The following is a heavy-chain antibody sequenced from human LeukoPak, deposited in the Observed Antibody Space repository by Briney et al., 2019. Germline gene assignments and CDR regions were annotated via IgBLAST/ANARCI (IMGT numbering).Heavy chain of an antibody. CDR1: GGSISSGGYY. D-gene: IGHD6-19*01. J-gene: IGHJ5*02. CDR3: ARDSRYSSNWFDP. Sequence: SETLSLTCTVSGGSISSGGYYWSWIRQHPGKGLEWIGYIYYSGSTYYNPSLKSRVTISVDTSKNQFSLKLSSVTAADTAVYYCARDSRYSSNWFDPWGQGTLVTVSS. V-gene: IGHV4-31*03. CDR2: IYYSGST.